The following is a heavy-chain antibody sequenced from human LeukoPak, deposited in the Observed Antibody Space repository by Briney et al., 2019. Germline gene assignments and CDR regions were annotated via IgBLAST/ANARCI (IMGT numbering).Heavy chain of an antibody. CDR2: IYYSGST. CDR3: ARDIAAAGIEYFQH. Sequence: DPSETLSLTCTVSGGSISSSSYYWGWIRQPPGKGLEWFGSIYYSGSTYYNPSLKSRVTISVDTSKNQFSLKLSSVTAADTAVYYCARDIAAAGIEYFQHWGQGTLVTVSS. D-gene: IGHD6-13*01. CDR1: GGSISSSSYY. V-gene: IGHV4-39*07. J-gene: IGHJ1*01.